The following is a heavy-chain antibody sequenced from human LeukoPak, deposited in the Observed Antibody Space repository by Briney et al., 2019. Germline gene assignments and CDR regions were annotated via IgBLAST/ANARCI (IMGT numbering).Heavy chain of an antibody. CDR2: IYYSGST. V-gene: IGHV4-59*01. CDR3: ARGEVRGAVNY. Sequence: SETLSLTCTVPGGSISSYYWSWIRQPPGKGLEWIGYIYYSGSTNYNPSLKSRVTISVDTSKNQFSLKLSSVTAADTAVYYCARGEVRGAVNYWGQGTLVTVSS. D-gene: IGHD3-10*01. J-gene: IGHJ4*02. CDR1: GGSISSYY.